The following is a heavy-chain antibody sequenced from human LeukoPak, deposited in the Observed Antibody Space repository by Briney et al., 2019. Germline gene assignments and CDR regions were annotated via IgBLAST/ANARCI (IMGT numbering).Heavy chain of an antibody. V-gene: IGHV3-23*01. CDR2: ISGSADNT. Sequence: MSWVRQAXXEGLEWVSTISGSADNTNYAEAVKGRFTISRDNSKNTMYLQMNSLRAEDTAVYYCAKQGFGCWGQGTLVTVSS. CDR3: AKQGFGC. J-gene: IGHJ4*02.